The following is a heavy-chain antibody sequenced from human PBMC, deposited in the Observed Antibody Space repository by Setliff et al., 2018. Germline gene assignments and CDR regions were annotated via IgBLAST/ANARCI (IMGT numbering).Heavy chain of an antibody. Sequence: PGGSLRLSCAASGFTFSSYWMSWVRQAPGKGLEWVANIKQDGSEKYYVDSVKGRFTISRDNAKNSLYLQMSSLRADDTAVYYCAKDWWGPPESFDVWGQGTVVTVSS. CDR2: IKQDGSEK. V-gene: IGHV3-7*03. CDR1: GFTFSSYW. D-gene: IGHD2-15*01. J-gene: IGHJ3*01. CDR3: AKDWWGPPESFDV.